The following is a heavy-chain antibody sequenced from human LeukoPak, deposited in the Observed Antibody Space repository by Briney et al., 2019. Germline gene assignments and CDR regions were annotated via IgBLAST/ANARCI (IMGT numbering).Heavy chain of an antibody. V-gene: IGHV1-46*01. Sequence: GASVKVSCKASGYTLTSYYIHWVRQAPGQGLEWMGIINPSGGSTNYAQKFQGRVTMTRDTSTSTAYMELSSLRSEDTAVYYCARGRIAGYMDVWGKGTTVTVSS. CDR1: GYTLTSYY. CDR2: INPSGGST. D-gene: IGHD6-13*01. J-gene: IGHJ6*03. CDR3: ARGRIAGYMDV.